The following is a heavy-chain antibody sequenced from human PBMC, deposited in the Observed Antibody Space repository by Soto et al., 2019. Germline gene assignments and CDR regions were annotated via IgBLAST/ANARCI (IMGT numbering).Heavy chain of an antibody. CDR1: GFTLSSYS. V-gene: IGHV3-21*01. CDR2: ISSSSSYI. Sequence: PGGSLRLSCAASGFTLSSYSMNWVRQAPGKGLEWVSSISSSSSYIYYADSVKGRFTISRDNAKNSLYLQMNSLRAEDTAVYYCASEYPYINWFDPWGQGTLVTVSS. CDR3: ASEYPYINWFDP. J-gene: IGHJ5*02. D-gene: IGHD4-4*01.